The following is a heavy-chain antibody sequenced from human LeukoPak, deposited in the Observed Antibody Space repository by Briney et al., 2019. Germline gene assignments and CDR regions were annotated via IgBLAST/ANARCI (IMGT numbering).Heavy chain of an antibody. D-gene: IGHD3-3*01. CDR1: GGSFSGYY. CDR2: INHSGST. Sequence: PSETLSLTCAVYGGSFSGYYWSWVRQPPGKGLEWIREINHSGSTNYNPSLKSRVTISVDTSKNQFSLKLSSVTAADTAVYYCARGSDFWSGYYGAYYYYYMDVWGKGTTVTVSS. CDR3: ARGSDFWSGYYGAYYYYYMDV. V-gene: IGHV4-34*01. J-gene: IGHJ6*03.